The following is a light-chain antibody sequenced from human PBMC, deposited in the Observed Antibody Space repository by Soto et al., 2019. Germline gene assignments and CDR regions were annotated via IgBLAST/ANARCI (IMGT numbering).Light chain of an antibody. CDR2: EAN. CDR1: SSDVGSYNL. CDR3: CSFAGSSTWV. J-gene: IGLJ3*02. Sequence: QSVLTQPASVSGSPGQSITISCTGTSSDVGSYNLVSWYQQHPGKAPKLMIYEANKRPSGVSNRFSGSKSGNTASLTISGLQAEDEADYHCCSFAGSSTWVFGGGTKLTVL. V-gene: IGLV2-23*01.